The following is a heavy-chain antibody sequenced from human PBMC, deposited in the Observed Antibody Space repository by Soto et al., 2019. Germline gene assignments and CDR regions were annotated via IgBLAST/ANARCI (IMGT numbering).Heavy chain of an antibody. V-gene: IGHV3-23*01. CDR2: ISGSGGST. J-gene: IGHJ4*02. CDR1: GFTFSSYA. CDR3: AKGIVGYSGPPDY. Sequence: PGGSLRLSCAASGFTFSSYAMSWVRQAPGKGLEWVSAISGSGGSTYYADSVKGRFTISRDSSKNTLYLQMNSPRAEDTAVYYSAKGIVGYSGPPDYWGQGTLVTVSS. D-gene: IGHD2-15*01.